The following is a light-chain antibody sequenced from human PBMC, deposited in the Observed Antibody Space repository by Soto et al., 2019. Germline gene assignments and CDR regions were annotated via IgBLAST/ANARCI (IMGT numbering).Light chain of an antibody. CDR2: GAS. CDR1: QSVSSY. CDR3: QQRSNWRIT. V-gene: IGKV3-11*02. Sequence: EILFTQSPAPPSFSPGGRAPPSCRASQSVSSYLAWYQQRPSQAPRLLISGASTRATGIAARFSGSGSGREFTLTISSLQSEDSAVYYCQQRSNWRITFGQGTRLEIK. J-gene: IGKJ5*01.